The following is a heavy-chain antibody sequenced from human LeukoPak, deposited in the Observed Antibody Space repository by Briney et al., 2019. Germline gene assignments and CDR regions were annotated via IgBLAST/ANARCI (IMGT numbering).Heavy chain of an antibody. CDR1: GYTFTSYD. J-gene: IGHJ6*02. CDR3: AREYGQHYYGSGSFYYYGMDV. V-gene: IGHV1-8*01. Sequence: GASVKVSCKASGYTFTSYDINWVRQATGQGLEWMGWMNPNSGNTGYAQKFQGRVTMTRNTSISTAYMELSSLRSEDTAVYYCAREYGQHYYGSGSFYYYGMDVWGQGTTVTVSS. CDR2: MNPNSGNT. D-gene: IGHD3-10*01.